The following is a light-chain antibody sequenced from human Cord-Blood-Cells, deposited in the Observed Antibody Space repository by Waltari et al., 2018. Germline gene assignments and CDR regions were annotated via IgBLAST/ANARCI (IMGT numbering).Light chain of an antibody. CDR1: QSITSY. V-gene: IGKV1-39*01. J-gene: IGKJ1*01. CDR3: QQSYSTPRGT. CDR2: AAC. Sequence: DIQMTQSPSSQSASVGDRVTITGRASQSITSYLNWYQQKPGTAPKLLIYAACSLQSGVPSRFSGSGSGTDFTLTISSLKPEDFATYYCQQSYSTPRGTFGKGSKVEIK.